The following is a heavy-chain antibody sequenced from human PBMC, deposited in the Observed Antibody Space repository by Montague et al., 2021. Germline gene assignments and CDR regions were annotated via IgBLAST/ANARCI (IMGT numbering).Heavy chain of an antibody. Sequence: SETLSLTCTVSGDSISSYEYYWTWIRQPAGRGLEWIGRVYKRGDTNTNPSLRSRLTLPVDTSKNHFSLTLTSVTAADTAVYFCARDSPVVEPWVGEHKEAFDIWGQGTMVTVSS. D-gene: IGHD3-10*01. J-gene: IGHJ3*02. CDR2: VYKRGDT. CDR1: GDSISSYEYY. CDR3: ARDSPVVEPWVGEHKEAFDI. V-gene: IGHV4-4*07.